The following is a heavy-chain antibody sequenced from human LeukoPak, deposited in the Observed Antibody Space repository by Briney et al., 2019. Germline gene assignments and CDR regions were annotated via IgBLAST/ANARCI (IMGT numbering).Heavy chain of an antibody. J-gene: IGHJ6*03. V-gene: IGHV1-8*01. D-gene: IGHD6-6*01. CDR2: MNPNSGNT. CDR3: ARVYSSSLTYYYYYYYMDV. CDR1: GYTFTSYD. Sequence: GASVKVPCKASGYTFTSYDINWVRQATGQGLEWMGWMNPNSGNTGYAQKFQGRVTMTRNTSISTAYMELSSLRSEDTAVYYCARVYSSSLTYYYYYYYMDVWGKGTTVTVSS.